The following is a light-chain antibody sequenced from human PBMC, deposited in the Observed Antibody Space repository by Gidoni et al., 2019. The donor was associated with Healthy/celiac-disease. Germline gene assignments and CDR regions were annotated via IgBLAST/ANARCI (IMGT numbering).Light chain of an antibody. CDR3: QPYYSTPYT. Sequence: DIVMTQCPDSLEVSLGERATINCKSSQSVLYSSNNKNYLAWYQQKPGQPPKLLIYWASTRESGVPDRFSGSGSGTDFPLTIRRLQAEHVAVYYCQPYYSTPYTFGQWTKLEIK. J-gene: IGKJ2*01. CDR1: QSVLYSSNNKNY. CDR2: WAS. V-gene: IGKV4-1*01.